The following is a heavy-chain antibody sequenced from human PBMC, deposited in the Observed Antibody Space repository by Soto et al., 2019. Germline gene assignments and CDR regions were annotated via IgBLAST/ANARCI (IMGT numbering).Heavy chain of an antibody. CDR1: GGSISSGGYY. CDR2: IYYSGST. CDR3: ARAWGSYVSHVTYYYGMDV. V-gene: IGHV4-31*03. J-gene: IGHJ6*02. D-gene: IGHD1-26*01. Sequence: KTSETLSLTCTVSGGSISSGGYYWSWIRQHPGKGLEWIGYIYYSGSTYYNPSLKSRVTISVDTSKNQFSLKLSSVTAADTAVYYCARAWGSYVSHVTYYYGMDVWGQGTTVTVSS.